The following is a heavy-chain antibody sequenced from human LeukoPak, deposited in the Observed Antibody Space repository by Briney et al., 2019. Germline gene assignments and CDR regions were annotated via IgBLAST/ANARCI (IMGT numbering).Heavy chain of an antibody. Sequence: ETLSLTCTVSGGSISSSSYYWGWIRQPPGKGLEWVPVTYSGGSTYYADSVKDRFTISRDNSKNTLYLQMNSLRAEDTAVYYCASHHPNYYDSFSGFDYWGQGTLVTVSS. D-gene: IGHD3-22*01. CDR1: GGSISSSSYY. V-gene: IGHV3-66*04. CDR2: TYSGGST. CDR3: ASHHPNYYDSFSGFDY. J-gene: IGHJ4*02.